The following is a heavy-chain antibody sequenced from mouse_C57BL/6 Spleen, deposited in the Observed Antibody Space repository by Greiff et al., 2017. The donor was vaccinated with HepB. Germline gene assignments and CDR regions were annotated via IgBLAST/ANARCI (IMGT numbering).Heavy chain of an antibody. D-gene: IGHD1-1*01. V-gene: IGHV1-64*01. CDR2: IHPNSGST. CDR3: AREPPYYGSSPAWFAY. Sequence: QVQLQQPGAELVKPGASVKLSCKASGYTFTSYWMHWVKQRPGQGLEWIGMIHPNSGSTNYNEKFKSKATLTVDKSSSTAYMHLSRLTSEDSAVYYVAREPPYYGSSPAWFAYWGQGTLVTVSA. J-gene: IGHJ3*01. CDR1: GYTFTSYW.